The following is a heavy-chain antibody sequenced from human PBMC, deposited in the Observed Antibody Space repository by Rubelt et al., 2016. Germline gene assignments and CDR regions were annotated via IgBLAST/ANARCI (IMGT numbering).Heavy chain of an antibody. D-gene: IGHD1-26*01. CDR2: INHSGST. Sequence: QVQLQQWAAGLLKPSETLSLTCAVYGGSFSGYYWCWIRQPPGKGLEWIGEINHSGSTTYNPSLKSRVTILVDTSKNQFPLKLTSVTAADTAVYYCARGHYTRVGRASLHYWGQGTLVSVSS. CDR3: ARGHYTRVGRASLHY. CDR1: GGSFSGYY. V-gene: IGHV4-34*01. J-gene: IGHJ4*02.